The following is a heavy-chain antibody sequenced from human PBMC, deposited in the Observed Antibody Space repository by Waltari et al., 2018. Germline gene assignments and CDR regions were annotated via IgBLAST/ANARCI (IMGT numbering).Heavy chain of an antibody. Sequence: EVQLLESGGGLVQPGGSLRLSCAASGFTFSSYAMSWVRQAPGKGLEWVSVIYSGVSTYYADSVKGRFTISRDNSKNTLYLQMNSLRAEDTAVYYCAKDLGSYLVYWGQGTLVTVSS. CDR3: AKDLGSYLVY. V-gene: IGHV3-23*03. D-gene: IGHD3-10*01. J-gene: IGHJ4*02. CDR1: GFTFSSYA. CDR2: IYSGVST.